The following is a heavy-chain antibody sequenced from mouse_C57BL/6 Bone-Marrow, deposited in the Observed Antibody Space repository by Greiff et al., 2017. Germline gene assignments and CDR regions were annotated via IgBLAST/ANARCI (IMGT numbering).Heavy chain of an antibody. CDR1: GYAFSSSW. D-gene: IGHD2-4*01. CDR2: IYPGDGDT. Sequence: VQLQQSGPELVKPGASVKISCKASGYAFSSSWMNWVKQRPGKGLEWIGRIYPGDGDTNYNGKFKGKATLTADKSSSTAYMQLSSLTSEDSAVXFCARAEDYGEDYWGQGTSVTVSS. J-gene: IGHJ4*01. CDR3: ARAEDYGEDY. V-gene: IGHV1-82*01.